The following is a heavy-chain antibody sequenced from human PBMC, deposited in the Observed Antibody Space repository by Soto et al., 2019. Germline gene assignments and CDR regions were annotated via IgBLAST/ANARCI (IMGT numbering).Heavy chain of an antibody. D-gene: IGHD1-26*01. CDR3: ATPEVGRSYVYPFDP. Sequence: QLHLRESGPGLVKPSETLSLTCTVSGGSITSSSYYWGWIRQPPGKGLEWIGSIYYSGRTYYNPSRKSRVTIPVDTSKNQFSLKLSSVTAADTAVYYCATPEVGRSYVYPFDPWGQGTLVTVSS. CDR2: IYYSGRT. J-gene: IGHJ5*02. CDR1: GGSITSSSYY. V-gene: IGHV4-39*01.